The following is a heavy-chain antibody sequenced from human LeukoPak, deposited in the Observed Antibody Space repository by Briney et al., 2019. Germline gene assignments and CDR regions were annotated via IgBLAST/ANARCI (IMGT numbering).Heavy chain of an antibody. D-gene: IGHD1-26*01. CDR3: AKGVGGTPDY. V-gene: IGHV3-23*01. Sequence: GGSLRLSCAASGFIFKNYAMMWVRQAPGQGLEWVSAIGGGGAGKDYADSGKGRLTISRDNFTDTVYLEMNSLRVKDTAQYDCAKGVGGTPDYWGLGTLGSVAS. J-gene: IGHJ4*02. CDR1: GFIFKNYA. CDR2: IGGGGAGK.